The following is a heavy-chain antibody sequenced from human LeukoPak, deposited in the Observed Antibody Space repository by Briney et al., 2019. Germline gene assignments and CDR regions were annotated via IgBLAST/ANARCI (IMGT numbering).Heavy chain of an antibody. CDR1: GFTFSSYS. CDR2: ISSSSSYI. D-gene: IGHD2-21*01. CDR3: ARSKQMWPPGAFDI. J-gene: IGHJ3*02. V-gene: IGHV3-21*01. Sequence: PGRSLRLSCAASGFTFSSYSMNWVRQAPGKGLEWVSSISSSSSYIYYADSVKGRFTISRDNAKNSLYLQMNSLRAEDTAVYYCARSKQMWPPGAFDIWGQGTMVTVSS.